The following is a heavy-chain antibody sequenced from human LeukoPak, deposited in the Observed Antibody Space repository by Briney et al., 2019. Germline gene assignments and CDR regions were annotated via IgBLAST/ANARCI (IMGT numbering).Heavy chain of an antibody. J-gene: IGHJ4*02. CDR2: ISSNGGST. D-gene: IGHD1/OR15-1a*01. CDR1: GFTFSSYA. V-gene: IGHV3-64*04. Sequence: GGSLRLSCSASGFTFSSYAMHWVRQAPGKGLEYVSAISSNGGSTYYADSVKGRFTISRDNAKNSLYLQMNSLRAEDTAVYYCARVGPNWNNFDYWGQGTLVSVSS. CDR3: ARVGPNWNNFDY.